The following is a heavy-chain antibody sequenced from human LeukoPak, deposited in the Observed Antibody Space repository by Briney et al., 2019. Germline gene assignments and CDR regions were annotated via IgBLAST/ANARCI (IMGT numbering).Heavy chain of an antibody. J-gene: IGHJ1*01. CDR2: ISGSGGST. V-gene: IGHV3-23*01. D-gene: IGHD2-2*01. CDR3: AKDEDTVVVPAAEYFQH. Sequence: GGSLRLSCAASGFTFSSYAMSWVRQAPGKGLEWVSAISGSGGSTCYADSVKGRFTISRDNSKNTLYLQMNSLRAEDTAVYYCAKDEDTVVVPAAEYFQHWGQGTLVTVSS. CDR1: GFTFSSYA.